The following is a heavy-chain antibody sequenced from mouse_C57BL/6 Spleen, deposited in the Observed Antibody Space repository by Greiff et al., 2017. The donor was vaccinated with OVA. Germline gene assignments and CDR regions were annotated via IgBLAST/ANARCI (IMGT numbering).Heavy chain of an antibody. CDR1: GYTFTSYW. D-gene: IGHD1-1*01. V-gene: IGHV1-50*01. CDR2: IDPSDSYT. CDR3: ASHHYYGSSYPKNY. J-gene: IGHJ2*01. Sequence: QVQLQQPGAELVKPGASVKLSCKASGYTFTSYWMQWVKQRPGQGLEWIGEIDPSDSYTNYNQKFKGKATLTVDTSSSTAYMQLSSLTSEDSAVYYCASHHYYGSSYPKNYWGQGTTLTVSS.